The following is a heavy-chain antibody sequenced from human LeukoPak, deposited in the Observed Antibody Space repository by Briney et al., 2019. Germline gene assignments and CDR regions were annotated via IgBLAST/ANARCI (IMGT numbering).Heavy chain of an antibody. J-gene: IGHJ3*02. CDR2: ISSSSSYI. CDR3: AVFGVVTPRADAFDI. CDR1: GFTFSSYA. V-gene: IGHV3-21*01. D-gene: IGHD3-3*01. Sequence: PGGSLRLSCAASGFTFSSYAMSWVRQAPGKGLEWVSSISSSSSYIYYADSVKGRFTISRDNARNSLYLQMNSLRAEDTAVYYCAVFGVVTPRADAFDIWGQGTMVTVSS.